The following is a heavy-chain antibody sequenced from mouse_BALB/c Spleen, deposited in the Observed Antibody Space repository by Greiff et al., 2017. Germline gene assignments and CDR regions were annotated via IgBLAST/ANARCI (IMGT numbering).Heavy chain of an antibody. J-gene: IGHJ4*01. CDR3: VRDRGNYGFYAMDY. CDR1: GYSLTSYD. Sequence: QVQLKESGPGLVAPSQSLSITCTVSGYSLTSYDISWIRQPPGKGLEWLGVIWTGGGTNYNSAFMSRLSISKDNSKSQVFLKMNSLQTDDTAIYYCVRDRGNYGFYAMDYWGQGTSVTVSS. V-gene: IGHV2-9-2*01. D-gene: IGHD2-1*01. CDR2: IWTGGGT.